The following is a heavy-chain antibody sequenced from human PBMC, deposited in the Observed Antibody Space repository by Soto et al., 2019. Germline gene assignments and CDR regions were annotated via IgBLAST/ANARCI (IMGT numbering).Heavy chain of an antibody. Sequence: SETLCLTCTVSGGSVIGDYWSWFRQPPGKGLEWIGYIYYSGSTTYAPSLKSRVTITIDTSKNQFSLRLNSVTAADTAVYYCSRLGGYYPAXDQWGQGSLVTVS. V-gene: IGHV4-59*02. CDR3: SRLGGYYPAXDQ. J-gene: IGHJ4*02. CDR1: GGSVIGDY. CDR2: IYYSGST. D-gene: IGHD3-22*01.